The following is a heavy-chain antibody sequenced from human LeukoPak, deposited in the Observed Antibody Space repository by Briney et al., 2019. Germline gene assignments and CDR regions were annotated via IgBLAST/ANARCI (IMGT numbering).Heavy chain of an antibody. Sequence: GGSLRLSCAASGFTFSIYSMKWVRQAPGKGLEWVSYISNTGSIIYYAASVKGRFTISRDNARNSLYLQMNSLRAEDTAVYYCASPLSFDYWGQGTLVTVSS. J-gene: IGHJ4*02. CDR3: ASPLSFDY. V-gene: IGHV3-48*01. CDR1: GFTFSIYS. CDR2: ISNTGSII.